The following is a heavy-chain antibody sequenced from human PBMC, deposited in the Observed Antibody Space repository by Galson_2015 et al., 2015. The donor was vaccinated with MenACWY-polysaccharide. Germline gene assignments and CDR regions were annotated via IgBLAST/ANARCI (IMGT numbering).Heavy chain of an antibody. CDR2: ISGSGGST. CDR3: AKELSLGVSGTPGDY. V-gene: IGHV3-23*01. CDR1: GFTFSSYA. J-gene: IGHJ4*02. D-gene: IGHD6-19*01. Sequence: FLRLSCAASGFTFSSYAMSWVRQAPGKGLEWVSTISGSGGSTYYADSVKGRFTISRDNSKNTLYLQMNSLRAEATAVYYCAKELSLGVSGTPGDYWGQGTLVTVSS.